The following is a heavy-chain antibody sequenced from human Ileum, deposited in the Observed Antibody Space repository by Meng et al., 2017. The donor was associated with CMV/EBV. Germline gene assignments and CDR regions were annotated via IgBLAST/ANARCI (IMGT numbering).Heavy chain of an antibody. CDR1: FSVSSDG. CDR3: ARVAVAASLIAGGFNY. Sequence: FSVSSDGMHWVRQAPGKGLEWVAVIWCDESNKFHADSVKGRFTISRDNSKNTLYLEMNNLKVDDTAVYYCARVAVAASLIAGGFNYWGQGTLVTVSS. CDR2: IWCDESNK. J-gene: IGHJ4*02. V-gene: IGHV3-33*01. D-gene: IGHD6-19*01.